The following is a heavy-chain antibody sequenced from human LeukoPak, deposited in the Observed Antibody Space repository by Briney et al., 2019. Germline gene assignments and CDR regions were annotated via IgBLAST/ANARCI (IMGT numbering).Heavy chain of an antibody. Sequence: SETLSLTCTVSGGSISSYYWSWIRQPAGKGLEWIGRIYTSGSANYNPSLKSRVTMSVDTSKNQFSLKLSSVTAADTAVYYCAREVGGSIAVAGTRYWDYWGQGTLVTVSS. J-gene: IGHJ4*02. CDR2: IYTSGSA. CDR3: AREVGGSIAVAGTRYWDY. CDR1: GGSISSYY. D-gene: IGHD6-19*01. V-gene: IGHV4-4*07.